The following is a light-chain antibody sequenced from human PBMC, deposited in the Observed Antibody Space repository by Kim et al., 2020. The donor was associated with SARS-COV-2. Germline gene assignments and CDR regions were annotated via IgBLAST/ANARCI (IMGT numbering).Light chain of an antibody. CDR1: NIGSKN. J-gene: IGLJ1*01. V-gene: IGLV3-9*01. CDR3: QVWDSSVYV. CDR2: RSS. Sequence: SYELTQPLSVSVALGQTARITCGGNNIGSKNVHWYQQKPGQAPVLVIYRSSNRPSGIPERFSGSNSGNTATLTISRAQAGDEADYYCQVWDSSVYVFGPGTKVTVL.